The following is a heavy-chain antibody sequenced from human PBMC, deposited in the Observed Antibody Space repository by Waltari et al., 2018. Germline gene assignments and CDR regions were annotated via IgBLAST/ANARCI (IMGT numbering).Heavy chain of an antibody. CDR3: ARDLDYYGSPNYYGMDV. D-gene: IGHD3-10*01. CDR1: GGSISSSSYY. J-gene: IGHJ6*02. Sequence: QLQLQESGPGLVKPSETLSLTCTVSGGSISSSSYYWGWIRQPPGKGLEWIGSIYYSGGTDSNPSRKSRVTISVATSKNQFSLKLSYVTAADTAVYYCARDLDYYGSPNYYGMDVWGQGTTVTVSS. V-gene: IGHV4-39*07. CDR2: IYYSGGT.